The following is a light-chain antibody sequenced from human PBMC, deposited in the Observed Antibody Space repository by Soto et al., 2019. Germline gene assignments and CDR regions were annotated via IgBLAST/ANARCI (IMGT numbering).Light chain of an antibody. CDR3: QQYNNWPRT. J-gene: IGKJ1*01. CDR2: GAS. CDR1: QSVSSN. V-gene: IGKV3-15*01. Sequence: EIVMTQSPVTLSVSPGERATLSCRASQSVSSNLAWYQQKPGQAPRPLIYGASTRAFGIPGRFSGSGSGTEFTLTINSLQSEDFAVYYCQQYNNWPRTFGQGTKVDNQ.